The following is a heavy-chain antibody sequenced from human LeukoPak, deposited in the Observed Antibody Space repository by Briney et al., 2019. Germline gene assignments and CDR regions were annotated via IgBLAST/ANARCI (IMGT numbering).Heavy chain of an antibody. D-gene: IGHD5-18*01. Sequence: PSETLSLTCAVYGRSFSGYYWSWISQPPGKGLEWIGEINHSGSTNYNPSLKSRVTISVDKSKNQFSLKLSSVTAADTAVYYCARAYGLGYSYGYGYYFDYWGQGTLVTVSS. CDR3: ARAYGLGYSYGYGYYFDY. V-gene: IGHV4-34*01. CDR2: INHSGST. CDR1: GRSFSGYY. J-gene: IGHJ4*02.